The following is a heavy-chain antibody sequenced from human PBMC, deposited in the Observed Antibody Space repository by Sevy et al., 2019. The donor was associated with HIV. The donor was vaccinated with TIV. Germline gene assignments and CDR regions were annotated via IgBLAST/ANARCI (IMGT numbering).Heavy chain of an antibody. Sequence: GGSLRLSCAASGFTFSTYDMHWVRQAPGKGLEWVAIISHDGSYRYYADSVRGRFSMSRDNSNNIMYLVMNGLSIEDTALYYCAKNRPPGGSYFSRHGMDVWGRGTTVTVSS. CDR1: GFTFSTYD. D-gene: IGHD3-16*01. V-gene: IGHV3-30*18. CDR2: ISHDGSYR. CDR3: AKNRPPGGSYFSRHGMDV. J-gene: IGHJ6*02.